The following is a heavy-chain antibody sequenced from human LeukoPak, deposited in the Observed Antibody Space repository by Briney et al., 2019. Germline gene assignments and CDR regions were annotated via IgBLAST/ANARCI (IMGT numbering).Heavy chain of an antibody. CDR3: ARAWPENYYDTSGYY. J-gene: IGHJ4*02. CDR2: ISSSASYI. V-gene: IGHV3-21*01. Sequence: GGSLRLSCAASGFTFSSFTMNWVRQAPWKGLEWVSSISSSASYIYYADSVKGRFTISRDNAKNSLYLQMNSLRTEDTAVYYCARAWPENYYDTSGYYWGQGTLVTVSS. CDR1: GFTFSSFT. D-gene: IGHD3-22*01.